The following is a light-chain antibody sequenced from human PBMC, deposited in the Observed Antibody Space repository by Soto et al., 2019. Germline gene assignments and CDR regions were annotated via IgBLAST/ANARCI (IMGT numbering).Light chain of an antibody. CDR2: HVY. J-gene: IGLJ3*02. V-gene: IGLV2-11*01. CDR1: SSDLGLYNY. CDR3: CSYTGTYTWV. Sequence: QSVLTQPRSVSGSPGQSVTISCTGTSSDLGLYNYVSWYQHHPGKAPKLIIYHVYKRPSGVPDRFSASKSDNTASLTISGLQAEDEADYSCCSYTGTYTWVFGGGKKVTV.